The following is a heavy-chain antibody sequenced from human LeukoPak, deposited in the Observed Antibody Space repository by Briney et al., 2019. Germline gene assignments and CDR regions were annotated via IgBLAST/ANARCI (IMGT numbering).Heavy chain of an antibody. Sequence: GAARILYCAAAGFTLSDFYMSLSRHCQGPVLDLVSYISSSGSTIYYADSVKGRFTISRDNAKNSLYLQMNSLRAEDTAVYYCARAYEGNWFDPWGQGTLVTVSS. V-gene: IGHV3-11*01. J-gene: IGHJ5*02. CDR2: ISSSGSTI. CDR1: GFTLSDFY. CDR3: ARAYEGNWFDP. D-gene: IGHD3-3*01.